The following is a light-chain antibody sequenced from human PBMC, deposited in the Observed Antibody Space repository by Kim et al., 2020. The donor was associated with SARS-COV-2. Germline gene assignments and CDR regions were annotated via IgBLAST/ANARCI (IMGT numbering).Light chain of an antibody. CDR2: YDS. J-gene: IGLJ2*01. CDR1: NIGSKS. CDR3: QVWDSYVV. Sequence: VSVAPGKTAGITGGGNNIGSKSVHWYQQKPGQAPVLVIYYDSDRPSGIPERFSGSNSGNTATLTISRVEAGDEADYYCQVWDSYVVFGGGTQLTVL. V-gene: IGLV3-21*04.